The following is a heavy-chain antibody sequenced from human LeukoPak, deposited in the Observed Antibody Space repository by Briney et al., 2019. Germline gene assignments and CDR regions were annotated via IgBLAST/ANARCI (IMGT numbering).Heavy chain of an antibody. D-gene: IGHD3-10*02. CDR1: GFTVSRNY. CDR2: INWNGDNT. Sequence: GGSLRLSCAASGFTVSRNYMSWVRQAPGKGLEWVSGINWNGDNTGYADSVKGRFTISRDNAKNSLYLQMNSLRAEDTALYYCARALGSGSYYNPLDYWGQGTLVTVSS. J-gene: IGHJ4*02. V-gene: IGHV3-20*04. CDR3: ARALGSGSYYNPLDY.